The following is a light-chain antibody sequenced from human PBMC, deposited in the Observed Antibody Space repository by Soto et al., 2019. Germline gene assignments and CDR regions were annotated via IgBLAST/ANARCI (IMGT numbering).Light chain of an antibody. Sequence: QSALTQPASVTGSPGQSITISCTGTSSDVGGYDYVSWYQQHPGKAPKLMIYEVSNRPSGGSNRFSGSKSGNTASLTISGLQAEDEADYYCSSYTSLRTVVFGGGTKVTVL. CDR3: SSYTSLRTVV. V-gene: IGLV2-14*01. CDR2: EVS. CDR1: SSDVGGYDY. J-gene: IGLJ2*01.